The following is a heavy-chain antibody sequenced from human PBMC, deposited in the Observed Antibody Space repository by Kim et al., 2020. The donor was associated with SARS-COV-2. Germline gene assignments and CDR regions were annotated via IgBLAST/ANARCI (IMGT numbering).Heavy chain of an antibody. V-gene: IGHV4-31*03. J-gene: IGHJ4*02. CDR1: GGSISSGGYY. CDR3: ASSSPPRGSYFRGPPDY. Sequence: SETLSLTCTVSGGSISSGGYYWSWIRQHPGKGLEWIGYIYYSGSTYYNPSLKSRVTISVDTSKNQFSLKLSSVTAADTAVYYCASSSPPRGSYFRGPPDYWGQGTLVTVSS. D-gene: IGHD1-26*01. CDR2: IYYSGST.